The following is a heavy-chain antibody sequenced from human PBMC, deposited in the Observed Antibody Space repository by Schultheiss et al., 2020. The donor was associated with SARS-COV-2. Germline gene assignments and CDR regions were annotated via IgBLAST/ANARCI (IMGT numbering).Heavy chain of an antibody. J-gene: IGHJ6*03. Sequence: SETLSLTCPVSGGSISSYYWSWIRQPAGKGLEWIGRIYTSGVTNYNPSLKSRVTISVDTSKNLFSLKLGSVTATDTAVYYCAILGVVVPPGIDYHYMDVSGKGTTVTGSS. CDR2: IYTSGVT. V-gene: IGHV4-4*07. CDR3: AILGVVVPPGIDYHYMDV. CDR1: GGSISSYY. D-gene: IGHD3-3*01.